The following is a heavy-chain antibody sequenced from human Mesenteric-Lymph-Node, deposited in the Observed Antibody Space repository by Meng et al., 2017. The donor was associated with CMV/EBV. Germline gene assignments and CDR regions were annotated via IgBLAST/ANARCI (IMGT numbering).Heavy chain of an antibody. Sequence: SETLSLTCTVSGGSVSSGNYYWNWIRQPPGKGLEWIGYISNSGSTDYNPSLKSRVTISLGTSKNQFSLKLSSVTAADTAVYYCAREDYSSSFFFDYWGQGTLVTVSS. CDR1: GGSVSSGNYY. D-gene: IGHD3-22*01. CDR2: ISNSGST. CDR3: AREDYSSSFFFDY. J-gene: IGHJ4*02. V-gene: IGHV4-61*01.